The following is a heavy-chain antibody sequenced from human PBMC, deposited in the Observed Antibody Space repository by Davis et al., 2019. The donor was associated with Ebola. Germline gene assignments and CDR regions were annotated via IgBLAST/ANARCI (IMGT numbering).Heavy chain of an antibody. CDR1: GYTFTGYW. CDR3: ARAPGCAGGDCAGYNWFDS. CDR2: INCSGGGK. V-gene: IGHV1-46*01. D-gene: IGHD2-21*01. Sequence: ASVKVSCKASGYTFTGYWMHWVRQAPGQGLEWMGIINCSGGGKTYAQKFQGRVNMTRDTFTNTVDMELSSLTSEDTAVYYCARAPGCAGGDCAGYNWFDSWGQGTLVTVSS. J-gene: IGHJ5*01.